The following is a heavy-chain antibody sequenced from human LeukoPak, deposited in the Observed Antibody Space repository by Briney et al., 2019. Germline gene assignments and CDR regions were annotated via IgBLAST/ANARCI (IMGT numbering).Heavy chain of an antibody. Sequence: ASVKVSCKASGYTFTSFAMHWVRQAPGQRLEWMGWINAGNGNTKYSQKFQGRVTITRDTSASTAYMELSSLRSEDTAVYYCARTYGSGSYCNRFDYWGQGTLVTVSS. CDR1: GYTFTSFA. V-gene: IGHV1-3*01. CDR3: ARTYGSGSYCNRFDY. J-gene: IGHJ4*02. CDR2: INAGNGNT. D-gene: IGHD3-10*01.